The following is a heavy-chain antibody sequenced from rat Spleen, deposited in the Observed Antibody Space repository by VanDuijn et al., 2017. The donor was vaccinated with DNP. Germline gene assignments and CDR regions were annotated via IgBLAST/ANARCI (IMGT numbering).Heavy chain of an antibody. D-gene: IGHD1-11*01. CDR2: ISTSGDRT. J-gene: IGHJ2*01. V-gene: IGHV5-25*01. CDR1: GFTFSDYY. CDR3: ARGGRSYFDY. Sequence: EVQLVESGGGLVQPGRSLKLSCAASGFTFSDYYMAWVRQAPKKGLEWVATISTSGDRTYYPDSVKGRFTISRDNAKSSLYLQMNSLRSEDTATYYCARGGRSYFDYWGHGVMVTVSS.